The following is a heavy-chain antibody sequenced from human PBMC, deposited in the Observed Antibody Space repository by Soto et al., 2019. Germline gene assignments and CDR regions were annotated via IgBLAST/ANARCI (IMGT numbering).Heavy chain of an antibody. Sequence: PSETLSLTCTVSGGSISSSSYYWGWIRQPPGKGLEWIGSIYYSGSTYYNPSLKSRVTISVDTSKNQFSLKLSSVTAADTAVYYCARHGLGMVRGVGYYYYGMDVWGQGTTVTVS. CDR2: IYYSGST. J-gene: IGHJ6*02. V-gene: IGHV4-39*01. D-gene: IGHD3-10*01. CDR1: GGSISSSSYY. CDR3: ARHGLGMVRGVGYYYYGMDV.